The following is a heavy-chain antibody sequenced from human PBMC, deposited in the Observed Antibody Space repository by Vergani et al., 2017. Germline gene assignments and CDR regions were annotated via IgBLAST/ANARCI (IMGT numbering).Heavy chain of an antibody. D-gene: IGHD6-25*01. CDR3: ARVDTQVPATSHFYYMDG. Sequence: QVQLQEPGPGVVKPSQTLSPTCAVSGGSTSSGDHCWTWIRQRPGKGLELIGYIFYSGTTYDNPSLRSRLTLSVDTSQNQFSLKLRCVTAADTAVYYCARVDTQVPATSHFYYMDGWGKGATVVVSS. CDR2: IFYSGTT. CDR1: GGSTSSGDHC. V-gene: IGHV4-31*11. J-gene: IGHJ6*03.